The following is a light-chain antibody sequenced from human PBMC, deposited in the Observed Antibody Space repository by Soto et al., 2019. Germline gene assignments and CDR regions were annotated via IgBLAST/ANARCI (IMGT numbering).Light chain of an antibody. J-gene: IGKJ2*01. Sequence: DVVMTQSPLSLPVTLGQPASISCRSSQSLVYSDGNTYLNWYQQRPGQSPRRLIYKVSNWDSGVPDRLRGSGAGADVTLKISSVEAEDVGVYYCLHATRWPDTLGQGTKLEIK. V-gene: IGKV2D-30*01. CDR3: LHATRWPDT. CDR1: QSLVYSDGNTY. CDR2: KVS.